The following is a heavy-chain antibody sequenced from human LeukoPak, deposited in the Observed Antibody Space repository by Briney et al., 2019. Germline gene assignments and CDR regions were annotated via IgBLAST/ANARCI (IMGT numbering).Heavy chain of an antibody. D-gene: IGHD5-24*01. Sequence: ASVKVSCKASGYTFTGYYMHWVRQAPGQGLEWMGWIKPNSGGTNYAQKFQGRVTMTRDTSISTAYMELSRLRSDDTAVYYCARAEMATIDLDYWGQGTLVTVSS. V-gene: IGHV1-2*02. CDR3: ARAEMATIDLDY. CDR2: IKPNSGGT. CDR1: GYTFTGYY. J-gene: IGHJ4*02.